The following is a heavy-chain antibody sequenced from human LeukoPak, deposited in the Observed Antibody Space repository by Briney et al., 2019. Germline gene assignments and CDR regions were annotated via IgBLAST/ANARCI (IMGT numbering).Heavy chain of an antibody. J-gene: IGHJ6*03. V-gene: IGHV4-59*01. D-gene: IGHD3-3*02. CDR3: ARAFYPGYYSYMAV. Sequence: SETLSLTCTVSGGSISSYYWSWIRQPPGKGLEWIEYIYYSGSTNYNPSLKSRVTISVDTSKNQFSLKLSSVTAADTAVYYCARAFYPGYYSYMAVWGKGTTVTVSS. CDR1: GGSISSYY. CDR2: IYYSGST.